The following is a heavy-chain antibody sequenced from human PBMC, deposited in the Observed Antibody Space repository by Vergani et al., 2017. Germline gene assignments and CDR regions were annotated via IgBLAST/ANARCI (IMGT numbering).Heavy chain of an antibody. CDR2: IGGSGGDT. CDR3: AKARDPNCKGGNCYSYYYGLDL. D-gene: IGHD2-15*01. CDR1: GFTFSSYA. J-gene: IGHJ6*02. V-gene: IGHV3-23*01. Sequence: EVQLLESGGGLVQPGGSLRLSCAASGFTFSSYAMTWVRQAPGKGLEWVSAIGGSGGDTFYTDSVKGRFTISRDNSKDTLYLQMNSLRVEDTAIYYCAKARDPNCKGGNCYSYYYGLDLWGQGTTVTVSS.